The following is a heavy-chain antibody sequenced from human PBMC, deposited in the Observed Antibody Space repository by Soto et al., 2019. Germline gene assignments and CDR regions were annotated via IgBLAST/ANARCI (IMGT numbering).Heavy chain of an antibody. D-gene: IGHD1-20*01. CDR2: VSGSGGGT. J-gene: IGHJ4*02. V-gene: IGHV3-23*01. Sequence: EVQLLESGGGLVQPGGSLRLSCAASGFTFSSYTMSWVRQAPGKGLEWISAVSGSGGGTYYADSVKGRFTISRDNSKDTLYLQMNNLRAEDTAVYYCAKPPDHNCNDYWGQGTLVTVSS. CDR3: AKPPDHNCNDY. CDR1: GFTFSSYT.